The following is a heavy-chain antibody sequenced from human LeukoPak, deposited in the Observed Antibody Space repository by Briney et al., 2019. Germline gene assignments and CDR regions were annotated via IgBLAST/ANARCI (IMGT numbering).Heavy chain of an antibody. J-gene: IGHJ5*02. CDR3: ARSSGYLFDP. V-gene: IGHV4-39*01. CDR1: GGSISSSYSY. Sequence: PSETLSLTCTVSGGSISSSYSYWGWIRQPPGMGLEWIGSIYYTGNTYYNASLKSQVTISIDTSKNQFSLKLSSVSAADTAVYYCARSSGYLFDPWGQGTLVTVSS. D-gene: IGHD3-22*01. CDR2: IYYTGNT.